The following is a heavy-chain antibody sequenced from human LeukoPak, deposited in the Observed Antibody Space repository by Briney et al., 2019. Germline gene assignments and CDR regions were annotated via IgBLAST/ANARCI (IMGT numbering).Heavy chain of an antibody. V-gene: IGHV3-7*01. D-gene: IGHD4-17*01. J-gene: IGHJ3*02. CDR1: GFTFSSYW. CDR2: IKQDGSEK. CDR3: ARVTTVIPDAFDI. Sequence: GGSLRLSCAASGFTFSSYWMSWVRQAPGKGLEWVANIKQDGSEKYYVDSVKGRFTISRDNAKNSLYLQMNSLRAEDTAVYYCARVTTVIPDAFDIWGQGTMVTVSS.